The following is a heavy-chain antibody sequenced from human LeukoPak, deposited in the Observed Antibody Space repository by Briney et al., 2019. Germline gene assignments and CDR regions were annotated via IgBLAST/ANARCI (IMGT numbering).Heavy chain of an antibody. CDR3: ARVDSYGLYYYYGMDV. CDR1: GRSFSGYY. D-gene: IGHD5-18*01. Sequence: SETLSLTCAVYGRSFSGYYWSWIRQPPGKGLEWIGEINHSGSTNYNPSLKSRVTISVDTSKNQFSLKLSSVTAADTAVYYCARVDSYGLYYYYGMDVWGQGTTVTVSS. V-gene: IGHV4-34*01. J-gene: IGHJ6*02. CDR2: INHSGST.